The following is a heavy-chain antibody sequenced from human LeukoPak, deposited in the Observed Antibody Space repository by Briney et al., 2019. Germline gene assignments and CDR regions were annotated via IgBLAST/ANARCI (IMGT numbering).Heavy chain of an antibody. V-gene: IGHV3-7*01. CDR1: GFTFNNYW. Sequence: PGGSLRLSCAASGFTFNNYWMTWVRQAPGKGLEWVASIKPDGGEKYYVDSVKGRFTISRDNTKKSSSLQMDSLRPEDTAVYFCARGHYGKDVWGQVTTVTVSS. CDR2: IKPDGGEK. J-gene: IGHJ6*02. CDR3: ARGHYGKDV.